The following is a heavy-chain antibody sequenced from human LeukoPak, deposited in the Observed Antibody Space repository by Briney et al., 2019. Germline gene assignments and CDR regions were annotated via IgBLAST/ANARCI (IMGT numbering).Heavy chain of an antibody. CDR3: AKLTTNGGTYFHY. Sequence: PSETLSLTCSVSGGSISNRSSYCGWIRQPPGKGLEWIGTIYYSGTTYYNPSLKSRVTISADTSKNQFSLKLTSVTAADTAVYYCAKLTTNGGTYFHYWGQGTLVAFSS. J-gene: IGHJ4*02. D-gene: IGHD1-14*01. CDR1: GGSISNRSSY. CDR2: IYYSGTT. V-gene: IGHV4-39*01.